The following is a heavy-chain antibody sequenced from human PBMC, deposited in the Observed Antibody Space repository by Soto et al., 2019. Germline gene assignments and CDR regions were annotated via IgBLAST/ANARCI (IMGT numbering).Heavy chain of an antibody. D-gene: IGHD5-12*01. CDR2: ISYDGSNK. CDR3: ARTKRWLQLGAFDI. CDR1: GFTFSRYA. V-gene: IGHV3-30-3*01. J-gene: IGHJ3*02. Sequence: QVQLVESGGGVVQPGWSLRLFCAASGFTFSRYAMHWVRQARGKGLEWVAVISYDGSNKYYADSVKGRFTISRDNSKNTLYLQMNSLRAEDTAVYYCARTKRWLQLGAFDIWGQGTMVTVSS.